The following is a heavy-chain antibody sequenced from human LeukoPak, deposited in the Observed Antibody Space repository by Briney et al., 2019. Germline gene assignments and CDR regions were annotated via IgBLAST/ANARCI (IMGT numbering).Heavy chain of an antibody. CDR2: IYYNGST. D-gene: IGHD5-18*01. CDR1: GASISNSY. Sequence: SETLSLTCTVSGASISNSYWNWIPQPPGKGLEWVGHIYYNGSTNYNPSLKSRVTISVDTSKNQFSLNLNSVTAADTAVYSCARSLGTYTSGLLGYWGKGTLVTVSS. CDR3: ARSLGTYTSGLLGY. J-gene: IGHJ4*02. V-gene: IGHV4-59*01.